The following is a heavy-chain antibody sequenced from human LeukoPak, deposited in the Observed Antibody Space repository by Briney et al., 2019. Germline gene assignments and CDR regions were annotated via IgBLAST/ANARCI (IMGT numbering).Heavy chain of an antibody. D-gene: IGHD3-10*01. Sequence: GGSLRLSCAASGFTFITYWMHWVRQAPGKGLVWVSSINSDGSTTTYADSVKGRFTISRDNVKNMVYLRMNSLRAEDTAVYYCARAFGSGSQVINYFDFWGQGTLVTVSS. CDR3: ARAFGSGSQVINYFDF. J-gene: IGHJ4*02. CDR1: GFTFITYW. CDR2: INSDGSTT. V-gene: IGHV3-74*01.